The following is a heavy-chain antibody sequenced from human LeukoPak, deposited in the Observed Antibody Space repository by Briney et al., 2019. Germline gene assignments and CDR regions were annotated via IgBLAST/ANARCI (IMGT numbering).Heavy chain of an antibody. CDR2: ISAYNGNT. D-gene: IGHD2-15*01. V-gene: IGHV1-18*04. Sequence: ASVKVSCKASGYTFTGYYMHWVRQAPGQGLEWMGWISAYNGNTNYAQKLQGRVTMTTDTSTSTAYMELSRLRSDDTAVYYCARESGYCSGGSCYFDYWGQGTLVTVSS. J-gene: IGHJ4*02. CDR1: GYTFTGYY. CDR3: ARESGYCSGGSCYFDY.